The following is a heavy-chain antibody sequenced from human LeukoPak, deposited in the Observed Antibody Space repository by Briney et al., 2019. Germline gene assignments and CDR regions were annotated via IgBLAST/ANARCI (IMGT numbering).Heavy chain of an antibody. J-gene: IGHJ4*02. CDR2: IYYSGST. CDR1: GGSISSGDYY. D-gene: IGHD3-10*01. CDR3: ARQDFGSGIVPGY. Sequence: PSETLSLTCTVSGGSISSGDYYWSWIRQPPGKGLEWIGYIYYSGSTYYNPSLKSRVTISIDTSKSHFSLKLRSVTAADMAVYYCARQDFGSGIVPGYWGQGTLVTVSS. V-gene: IGHV4-30-4*01.